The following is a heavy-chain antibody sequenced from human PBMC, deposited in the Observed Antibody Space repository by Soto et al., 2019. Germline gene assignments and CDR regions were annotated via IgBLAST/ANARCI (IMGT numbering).Heavy chain of an antibody. CDR2: IWYDGSNK. V-gene: IGHV3-33*06. J-gene: IGHJ3*02. Sequence: ESGGGVVQPGRSLRLSCAASGFTFSSYGMHWVRQAPGKGLEWVAVIWYDGSNKYYADSVKGRFTISRDNSKSTLFLQMNSLRAEDTAVYYCAKIESAFDIWGQGTMVTVSS. CDR3: AKIESAFDI. CDR1: GFTFSSYG.